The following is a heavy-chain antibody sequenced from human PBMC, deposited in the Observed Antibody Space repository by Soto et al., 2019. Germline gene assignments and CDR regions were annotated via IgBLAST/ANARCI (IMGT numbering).Heavy chain of an antibody. CDR2: IKQGGNEV. CDR3: ASGDRLDY. Sequence: EVQLVESGGGLVQPGGSLRLSCEASRYTFSFDWMTWVRQAPGKGPEWVANIKQGGNEVYYMDSVKGRFTISRDSVKNSVFLQMNSLRAEDTAVYYCASGDRLDYWGQGTLVTVSS. CDR1: RYTFSFDW. V-gene: IGHV3-7*03. J-gene: IGHJ4*02.